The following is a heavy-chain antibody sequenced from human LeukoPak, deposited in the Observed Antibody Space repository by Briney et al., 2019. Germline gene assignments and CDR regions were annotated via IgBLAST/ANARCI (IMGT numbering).Heavy chain of an antibody. CDR3: ARDPEVTTDSSGGFDY. V-gene: IGHV3-48*03. CDR1: GLTFRNYE. CDR2: ISDSGTTK. J-gene: IGHJ4*02. Sequence: GGSLRLSCGASGLTFRNYETNWVRQAPGKGLEWISYISDSGTTKNYADSVKGRFAVSRDNAKNSLYLQMNSLRAEDTAVYYCARDPEVTTDSSGGFDYWGQGTRVTVSS. D-gene: IGHD2-21*02.